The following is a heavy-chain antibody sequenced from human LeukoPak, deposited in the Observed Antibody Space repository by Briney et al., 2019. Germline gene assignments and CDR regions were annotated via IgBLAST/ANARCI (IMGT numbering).Heavy chain of an antibody. D-gene: IGHD4-17*01. CDR1: GFNFNNDW. V-gene: IGHV3-15*01. J-gene: IGHJ4*02. CDR2: IKSKSDGETT. CDR3: TTGTLTSDY. Sequence: GGSLRLSCAASGFNFNNDWMNWVRQAPGKGLEWVGRIKSKSDGETTDNAAPVKGRFTISKDDSKNTLYLQMNSLKTEDTGVYYCTTGTLTSDYWGQGTLVTVSS.